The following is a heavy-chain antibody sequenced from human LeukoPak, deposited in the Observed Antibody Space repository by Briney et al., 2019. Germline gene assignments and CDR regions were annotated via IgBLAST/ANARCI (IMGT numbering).Heavy chain of an antibody. CDR1: GFTFTSSA. Sequence: ASVKVSCKASGFTFTSSAMQWVRQARGQGLEWMAWMNPKSANTGYAQKFQGRVTVTRNTSISTAYMELSGLRSDDTAVYYCARDDGDYYDSSGYYSPFWYSDYWGQGTLVTVSS. J-gene: IGHJ4*02. D-gene: IGHD3-22*01. CDR2: MNPKSANT. V-gene: IGHV1-8*02. CDR3: ARDDGDYYDSSGYYSPFWYSDY.